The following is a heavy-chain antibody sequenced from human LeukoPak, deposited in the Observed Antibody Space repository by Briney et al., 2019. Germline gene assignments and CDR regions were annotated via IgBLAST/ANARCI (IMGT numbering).Heavy chain of an antibody. CDR3: ARHSPLDTAMVS. CDR1: GGSISRSIYY. J-gene: IGHJ4*02. Sequence: SETLSLTCTVSGGSISRSIYYWDWIRQPPGKGLEWIGNIYYSGDTYYNPSLKSRFTISVDTSENHFSLNLSSVTAADTAVYYCARHSPLDTAMVSWGQGTLVTVSS. CDR2: IYYSGDT. D-gene: IGHD5-18*01. V-gene: IGHV4-39*01.